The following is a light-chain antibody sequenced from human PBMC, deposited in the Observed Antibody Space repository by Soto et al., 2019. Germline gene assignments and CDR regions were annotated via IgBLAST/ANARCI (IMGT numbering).Light chain of an antibody. CDR3: QQTYSTPGWT. CDR2: AAS. V-gene: IGKV1-39*01. Sequence: DIQMTQSPSSLSASVVDRVTITCRSSQSITSDLNWYQQKPGKAPKLLIYAASNLQSGVPSRFSGSGSGTDFTFTISSLQPEDFATYYCQQTYSTPGWTFGQGTKGDI. CDR1: QSITSD. J-gene: IGKJ1*01.